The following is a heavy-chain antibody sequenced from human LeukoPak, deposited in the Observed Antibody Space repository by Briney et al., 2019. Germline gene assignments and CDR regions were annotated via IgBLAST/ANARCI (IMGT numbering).Heavy chain of an antibody. V-gene: IGHV3-30*02. CDR2: IRYDGGNK. Sequence: GGSLRLSCAASGFTFSSYGMHWVRQAPGKGLEWVAFIRYDGGNKYYADSVKGRFTISRDNSKNTLYLQMNSLRAEDTAVYYCAKVGGGERVLDYWGQGTLVTVSS. J-gene: IGHJ4*02. D-gene: IGHD3-16*01. CDR3: AKVGGGERVLDY. CDR1: GFTFSSYG.